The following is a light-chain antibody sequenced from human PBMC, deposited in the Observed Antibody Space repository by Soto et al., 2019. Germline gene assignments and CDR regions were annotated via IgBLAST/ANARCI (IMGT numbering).Light chain of an antibody. Sequence: EIVLTQSPGTLSVSPVDRVTLSCRASQSISINLAWYQHKPGQAPRLLIHGASTRATGVPARISGSGSGTEFTLTISSLQSEDSAVYYCLQYYNWPRTFGQGTKVDIK. V-gene: IGKV3D-15*01. CDR1: QSISIN. CDR2: GAS. CDR3: LQYYNWPRT. J-gene: IGKJ1*01.